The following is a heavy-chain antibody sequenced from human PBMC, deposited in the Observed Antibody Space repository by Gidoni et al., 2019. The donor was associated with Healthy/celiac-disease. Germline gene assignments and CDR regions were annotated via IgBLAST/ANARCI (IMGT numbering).Heavy chain of an antibody. CDR2: INHSGST. V-gene: IGHV4-34*01. CDR1: GGSFSGYY. CDR3: ARGGYSYGYLNWFDP. Sequence: QVQLQQLCAGLLKPSETLSLTCVVYGGSFSGYYWSWIRQLPGKGLEWIGEINHSGSTNYNPSLKSRVTISVDTSKNQFSLKLSSVTAADTAVYYCARGGYSYGYLNWFDPWGQGTLVTVSS. J-gene: IGHJ5*02. D-gene: IGHD5-18*01.